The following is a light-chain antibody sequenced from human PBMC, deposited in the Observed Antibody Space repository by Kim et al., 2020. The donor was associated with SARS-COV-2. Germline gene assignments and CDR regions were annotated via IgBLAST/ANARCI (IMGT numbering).Light chain of an antibody. CDR2: NRN. J-gene: IGLJ3*02. CDR1: SLRNYF. CDR3: NSRDRNGNHGV. V-gene: IGLV3-19*01. Sequence: SSELTQDPAVSVALGQTVRLTCQGDSLRNYFASWYQQKPGQAPVLVMYNRNNRPSGIPDRFSGSRSGNTASLTITGAPAEDEADYYCNSRDRNGNHGVFG.